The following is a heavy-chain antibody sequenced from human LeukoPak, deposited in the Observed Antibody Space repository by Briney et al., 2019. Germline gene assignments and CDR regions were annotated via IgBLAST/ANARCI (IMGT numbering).Heavy chain of an antibody. CDR2: INPNSGGT. D-gene: IGHD3-9*01. CDR1: GYTFTGYY. CDR3: ARETVYYDILTGHRLVDY. Sequence: ASVKVSCKASGYTFTGYYMHWVRQAPGQGLEWMGWINPNSGGTNYAQKFQGKVTMTRDTSISTAYMELSRLRSDDTAVYYCARETVYYDILTGHRLVDYWGQGTLVTVSS. V-gene: IGHV1-2*02. J-gene: IGHJ4*02.